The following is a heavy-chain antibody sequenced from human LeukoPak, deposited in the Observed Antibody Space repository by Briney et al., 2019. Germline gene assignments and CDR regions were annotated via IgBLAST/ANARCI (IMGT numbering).Heavy chain of an antibody. Sequence: SETLSLTCTVSGGSISSYYWSWIRQPPGKGLEWIGYICYSGSTNYNPSLKSRVTISVDTSRNQFSLKLSSVTAADTAVYYCASTVVTPEDAFDIWGQGTMVTVSS. D-gene: IGHD4-23*01. V-gene: IGHV4-59*01. CDR1: GGSISSYY. CDR2: ICYSGST. CDR3: ASTVVTPEDAFDI. J-gene: IGHJ3*02.